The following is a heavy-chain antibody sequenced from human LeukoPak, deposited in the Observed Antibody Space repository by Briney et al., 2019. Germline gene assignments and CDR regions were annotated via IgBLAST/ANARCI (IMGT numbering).Heavy chain of an antibody. Sequence: EASVKVSCKVSGYTLTELSMHWVRQAPGKGLEWMGGFDPEDGETIYAQKFQGRVTMTEDTSTDTAYMELSSLRSEDTAVYYCATVGTGLPDYYGMDVWGKGTTVTVSS. J-gene: IGHJ6*04. CDR3: ATVGTGLPDYYGMDV. V-gene: IGHV1-24*01. CDR1: GYTLTELS. D-gene: IGHD1-1*01. CDR2: FDPEDGET.